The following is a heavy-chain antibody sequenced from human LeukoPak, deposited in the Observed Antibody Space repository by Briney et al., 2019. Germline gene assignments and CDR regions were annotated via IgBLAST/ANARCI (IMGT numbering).Heavy chain of an antibody. Sequence: GGSLRLSCAASGSTFSSYGMHGVRQAPGKGLEWVAVISYDGSNKYYADSVKGRFTISRDNSKNTLYLQMNSLRAEDTAVYYCAKGEYYDILTGPDAFDIWGQGTMVTVSS. D-gene: IGHD3-9*01. V-gene: IGHV3-30*18. CDR1: GSTFSSYG. CDR3: AKGEYYDILTGPDAFDI. CDR2: ISYDGSNK. J-gene: IGHJ3*02.